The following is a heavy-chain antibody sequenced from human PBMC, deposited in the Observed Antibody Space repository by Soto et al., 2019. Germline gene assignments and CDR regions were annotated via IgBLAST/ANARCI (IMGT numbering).Heavy chain of an antibody. D-gene: IGHD6-19*01. CDR1: GFTFSSYS. Sequence: GGSLRLSCTASGFTFSSYSMNWVRQAPGKGLEWVSYISSSSSTIYYADSVKGRFTISRDNAKNSLYLQMNSLRDEDTAVYYCAREAGTWHLPLNWFDPWGQGTLVTVSS. V-gene: IGHV3-48*02. CDR2: ISSSSSTI. CDR3: AREAGTWHLPLNWFDP. J-gene: IGHJ5*02.